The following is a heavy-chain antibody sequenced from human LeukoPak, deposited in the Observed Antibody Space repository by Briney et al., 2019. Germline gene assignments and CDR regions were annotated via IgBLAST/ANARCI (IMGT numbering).Heavy chain of an antibody. D-gene: IGHD6-13*01. Sequence: SQTLSLTCTVSGASISSGGYYSSWIRQHPGKGLEWIGYIYYSGSTYYNPSLKSRVTISVDTSKNQFSLKLSSVTAADTAVYYCARGRSSSWYYYYYYMDVWGKGTTVTVSS. V-gene: IGHV4-31*03. CDR3: ARGRSSSWYYYYYYMDV. CDR1: GASISSGGYY. CDR2: IYYSGST. J-gene: IGHJ6*03.